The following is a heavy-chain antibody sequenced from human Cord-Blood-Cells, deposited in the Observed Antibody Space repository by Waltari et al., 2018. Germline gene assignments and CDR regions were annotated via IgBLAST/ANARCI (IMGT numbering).Heavy chain of an antibody. CDR2: IYHSGST. D-gene: IGHD1-26*01. J-gene: IGHJ4*02. V-gene: IGHV4-38-2*01. Sequence: QVQLQESGPGLVKPSETLSLTCAVSGCSISSGYYWGWIRQPPGKGLEWIGSIYHSGSTYYNPSLKSRVTISVDTSKNQFSLKLSSVTAADTAVYYCASGQWELRVYDYWGQGTLVTVSS. CDR3: ASGQWELRVYDY. CDR1: GCSISSGYY.